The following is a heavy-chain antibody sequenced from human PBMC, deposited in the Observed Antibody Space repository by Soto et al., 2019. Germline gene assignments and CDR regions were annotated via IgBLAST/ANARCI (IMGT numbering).Heavy chain of an antibody. J-gene: IGHJ4*02. CDR2: ISKSSSLI. V-gene: IGHV3-21*01. CDR1: GFIFSSFT. D-gene: IGHD1-1*01. CDR3: VRGDDRVD. Sequence: ESGGGLVKPGGSLRLSCVGSGFIFSSFTMTWVRQAPGMGLQYLASISKSSSLIYYADSVGGRFIISRDNSKGSVFLQMYSLRAEDTAMYYCVRGDDRVDWGQGTLVTVSS.